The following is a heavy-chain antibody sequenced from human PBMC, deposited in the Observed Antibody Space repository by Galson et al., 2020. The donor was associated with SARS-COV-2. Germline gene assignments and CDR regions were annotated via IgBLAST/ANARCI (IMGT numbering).Heavy chain of an antibody. D-gene: IGHD5-18*01. J-gene: IGHJ5*02. CDR1: GYTFTSYA. CDR3: YGYSYGYVGWFDP. CDR2: INAGNGNT. V-gene: IGHV1-3*01. Sequence: ASVKVSCKASGYTFTSYAMHWVRQAPGQRLEWMGWINAGNGNTKYSQKFQGRVTITRDTSASTAYMELSSLGSEDTAVYYCYGYSYGYVGWFDPWGQGTLVTVSS.